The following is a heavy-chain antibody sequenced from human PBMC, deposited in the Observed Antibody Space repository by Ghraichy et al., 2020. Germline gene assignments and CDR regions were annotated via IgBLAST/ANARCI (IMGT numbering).Heavy chain of an antibody. V-gene: IGHV3-7*03. Sequence: GSLNISCAASGFTFSSYWMSWVRQAPGKGLEWVANIKQDGSEKYYVDSVKGRFTISRDNAKNSLYLQMNSLRAEDTAVYYCARDQASYYGSGSILTTNYGMDVWGQGTTVTVSS. J-gene: IGHJ6*02. D-gene: IGHD3-10*01. CDR2: IKQDGSEK. CDR1: GFTFSSYW. CDR3: ARDQASYYGSGSILTTNYGMDV.